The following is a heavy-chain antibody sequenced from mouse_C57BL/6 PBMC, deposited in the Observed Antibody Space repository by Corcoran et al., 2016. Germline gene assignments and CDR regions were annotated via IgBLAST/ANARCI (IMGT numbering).Heavy chain of an antibody. Sequence: QIQLVQSGPELKKPGETVKISCKASGYTFTTYGMSWVKQAPGKGLKWMGWINTYSGVPTYADDFKGRFAFSLETSASTAYLQINNLKNEDTATYVCARPPAYYSNHDYWGQGTTLTVSS. CDR2: INTYSGVP. V-gene: IGHV9-3*01. J-gene: IGHJ2*01. D-gene: IGHD2-5*01. CDR3: ARPPAYYSNHDY. CDR1: GYTFTTYG.